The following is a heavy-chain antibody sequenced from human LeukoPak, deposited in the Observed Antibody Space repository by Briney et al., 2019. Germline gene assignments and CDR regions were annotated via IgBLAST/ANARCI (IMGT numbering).Heavy chain of an antibody. D-gene: IGHD6-19*01. V-gene: IGHV3-11*01. CDR2: ISSSGSTI. J-gene: IGHJ4*02. CDR3: ARDEIAVAADPPHY. CDR1: GFTFSDYY. Sequence: PGGSLRLSCAASGFTFSDYYMSWIRQAPGKGLEWVSYISSSGSTIYYADSVKGRFTISRDNAKNSLYLQMNSLRAEDTAVYYCARDEIAVAADPPHYWGQGTLVTVSS.